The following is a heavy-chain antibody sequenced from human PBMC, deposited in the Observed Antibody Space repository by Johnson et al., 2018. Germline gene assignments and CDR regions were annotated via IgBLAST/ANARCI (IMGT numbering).Heavy chain of an antibody. V-gene: IGHV1-69*04. J-gene: IGHJ3*02. D-gene: IGHD3-22*01. CDR1: GGTISSYT. Sequence: QVRLVQSGAEVKKPRSSVRVCCKASGGTISSYTISWVRQAAGQGLEWVGRIVPIVGLTNYAHKFQGRVTMTADKSANTAYMDLSSLTSEDTAVYYCSRDFSSGYDGDMWGQGTMVTVSS. CDR2: IVPIVGLT. CDR3: SRDFSSGYDGDM.